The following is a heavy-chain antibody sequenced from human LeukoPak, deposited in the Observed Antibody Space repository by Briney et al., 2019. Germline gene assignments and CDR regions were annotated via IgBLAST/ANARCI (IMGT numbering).Heavy chain of an antibody. CDR3: ARVRQLLTTDYNYYYYMDV. Sequence: ASVKVSCKASGYTFTGYNMDRVRQAPGQGLEWVGRISPNSGVTNFPQKFRGRVTMTRDTSISTVYMELSRLRSDDTAVYYCARVRQLLTTDYNYYYYMDVWGKGTTVTVSS. CDR2: ISPNSGVT. J-gene: IGHJ6*03. CDR1: GYTFTGYN. V-gene: IGHV1-2*02. D-gene: IGHD2-2*01.